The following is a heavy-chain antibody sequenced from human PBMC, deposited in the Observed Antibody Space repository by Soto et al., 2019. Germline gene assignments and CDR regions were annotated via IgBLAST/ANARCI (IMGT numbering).Heavy chain of an antibody. V-gene: IGHV4-39*01. CDR1: GGSISSSSYY. D-gene: IGHD2-8*01. CDR2: IYYSGST. J-gene: IGHJ4*02. Sequence: QLQLQESGPGLVKPSETLSLTCTVSGGSISSSSYYWGWIRQPPGKGLEWIGSIYYSGSTYYNPSLKSRVTISVDTSKNQFSLKLSSVTAADTAVYYCARLYCTNGVCYTWASTCVHYLDYWGQGTLVTVSS. CDR3: ARLYCTNGVCYTWASTCVHYLDY.